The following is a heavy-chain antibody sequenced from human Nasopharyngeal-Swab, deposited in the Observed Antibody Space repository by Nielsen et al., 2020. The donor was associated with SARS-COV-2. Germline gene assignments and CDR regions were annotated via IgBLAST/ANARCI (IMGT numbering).Heavy chain of an antibody. J-gene: IGHJ4*02. D-gene: IGHD4-23*01. CDR3: TRDIGGKAGY. V-gene: IGHV3-74*01. Sequence: GESLKISCGASGFTFSDYWFHWVRQVPGKGLVWVLRINEDGSVTNYADSVKGRFMISRDNAKNTLYLQMNSLRAEDTAVYFCTRDIGGKAGYWGQGTLVTVSS. CDR1: GFTFSDYW. CDR2: INEDGSVT.